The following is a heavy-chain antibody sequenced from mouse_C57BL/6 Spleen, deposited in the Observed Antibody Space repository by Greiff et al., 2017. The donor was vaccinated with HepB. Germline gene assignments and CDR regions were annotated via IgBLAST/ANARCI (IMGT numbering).Heavy chain of an antibody. CDR2: IYPGDGDT. J-gene: IGHJ2*01. Sequence: VQLQQSGPELVKPGASVKISCKASGYAFRSSWMNWVKQRPGKGLEWIGRIYPGDGDTNYNGKFKGKATLTADKSSSTAYMLLRSLTAEDSAVYFCARGYSNYDYDYWGQGTTLTVSS. D-gene: IGHD2-5*01. CDR1: GYAFRSSW. CDR3: ARGYSNYDYDY. V-gene: IGHV1-82*01.